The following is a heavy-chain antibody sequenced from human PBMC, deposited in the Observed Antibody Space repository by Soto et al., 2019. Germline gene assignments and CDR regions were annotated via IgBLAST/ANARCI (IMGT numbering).Heavy chain of an antibody. V-gene: IGHV4-34*01. CDR2: INHSGST. Sequence: SETLSLTCAVYGGSFSGYYWSWIRQPPGKGLEWIGEINHSGSTNYNPSLKSRVTISVDTSKNQFSLKLSSVTAAGTAVYYCARGKLSYDTAMVTNWFDPWGQGTLVTVSS. CDR1: GGSFSGYY. J-gene: IGHJ5*02. D-gene: IGHD5-18*01. CDR3: ARGKLSYDTAMVTNWFDP.